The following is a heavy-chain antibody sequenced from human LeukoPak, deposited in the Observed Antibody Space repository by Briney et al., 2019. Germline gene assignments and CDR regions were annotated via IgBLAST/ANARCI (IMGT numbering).Heavy chain of an antibody. V-gene: IGHV3-30*18. J-gene: IGHJ2*01. Sequence: PGGSLRLSCAASGFTFSSYGMHWARQAPGKGLEWVAVISYDGSNKYYADSVKGRFTISRDNSKNTLYLQMNSPRAEDTAVYYCAKGTYYYGSTESTGSWYFDLWGRGTLVTVSS. CDR2: ISYDGSNK. CDR1: GFTFSSYG. D-gene: IGHD3-10*01. CDR3: AKGTYYYGSTESTGSWYFDL.